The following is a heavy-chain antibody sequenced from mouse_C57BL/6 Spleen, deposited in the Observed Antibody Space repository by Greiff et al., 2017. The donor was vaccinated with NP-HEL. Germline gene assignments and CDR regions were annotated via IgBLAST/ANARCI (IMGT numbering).Heavy chain of an antibody. CDR1: GFSFNTYA. V-gene: IGHV10-1*01. J-gene: IGHJ4*01. CDR2: IRSKSNNYAT. CDR3: VSHYSNYVRAMDY. Sequence: EADGGLVQPKGSLKLSCAASGFSFNTYAMNWVRQAPGKGLEWVARIRSKSNNYATYYADSVKDRFTISRDDSESMLYLQMNNLKTEDTAMYYCVSHYSNYVRAMDYWGQGTSVTVSS. D-gene: IGHD2-5*01.